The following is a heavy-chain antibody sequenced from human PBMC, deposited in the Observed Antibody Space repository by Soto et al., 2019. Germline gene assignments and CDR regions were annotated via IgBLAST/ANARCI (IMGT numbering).Heavy chain of an antibody. CDR3: ARYSDRGDYYLDY. J-gene: IGHJ4*02. Sequence: QVQFVQSGAEVKKPGASVKVSCKASGYTFSSYTMHWVRQAPGQRLEWMGWINAGNGDTKYSQNFQGRITITRDTSATTVYMELSSLRSEDTAVYYCARYSDRGDYYLDYWGQGTLVTVSS. D-gene: IGHD3-22*01. CDR1: GYTFSSYT. V-gene: IGHV1-3*01. CDR2: INAGNGDT.